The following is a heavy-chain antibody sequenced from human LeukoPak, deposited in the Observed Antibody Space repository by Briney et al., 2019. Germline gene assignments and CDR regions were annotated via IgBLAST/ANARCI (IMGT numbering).Heavy chain of an antibody. CDR3: ARGYYYDSSGYFGIFDY. Sequence: EASVKVSCKASGYTFTGYYMHWVRQDPGQGLEGMGRINPNSGGTNYAQKFQGRVTMTRDTSISTAYMELSRLRSDATAVYYCARGYYYDSSGYFGIFDYWGQGTLVTVSS. V-gene: IGHV1-2*06. CDR2: INPNSGGT. J-gene: IGHJ4*02. D-gene: IGHD3-22*01. CDR1: GYTFTGYY.